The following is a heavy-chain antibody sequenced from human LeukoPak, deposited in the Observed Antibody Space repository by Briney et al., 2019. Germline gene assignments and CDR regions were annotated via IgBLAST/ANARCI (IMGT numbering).Heavy chain of an antibody. CDR3: ARHPTYYDFWSGYYFSGPFLDY. CDR1: GGSISSSSYY. D-gene: IGHD3-3*01. V-gene: IGHV4-39*01. CDR2: IYYSGST. Sequence: SETLSLTCTVSGGSISSSSYYWGWSRQPPGKGLEWIGSIYYSGSTYYNPSLKSRVTISVDTSKNQFSLKLSSVTAADTAVYYCARHPTYYDFWSGYYFSGPFLDYWGQGTLVTVSS. J-gene: IGHJ4*02.